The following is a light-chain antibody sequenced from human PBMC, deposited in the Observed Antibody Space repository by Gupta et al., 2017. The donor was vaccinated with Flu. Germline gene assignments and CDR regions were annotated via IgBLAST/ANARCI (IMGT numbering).Light chain of an antibody. CDR3: QQLNTYPFT. J-gene: IGKJ5*01. CDR1: QGITSY. Sequence: DIQLTQSPSFLSASVGDRVTITCRASQGITSYLAWYQQKPGKAPRLLIYAASTLQSGVPSRFSGSGSGAKFTLTISSLQPEDFATYYCQQLNTYPFTFGQGTRLKIK. V-gene: IGKV1-9*01. CDR2: AAS.